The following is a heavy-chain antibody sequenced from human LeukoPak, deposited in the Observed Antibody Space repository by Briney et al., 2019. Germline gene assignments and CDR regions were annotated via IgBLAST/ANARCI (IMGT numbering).Heavy chain of an antibody. J-gene: IGHJ3*02. V-gene: IGHV4-34*01. CDR3: ARLVLTGYRSPKDAFDI. CDR1: GGSFSGYY. CDR2: INHSGST. D-gene: IGHD3-9*01. Sequence: SETLSLTCAVYGGSFSGYYWSWIRQPPGKGLEWIGEINHSGSTNYNPSLKSRVTISVDTSKNQFSLKLSSVTAADTAVYYCARLVLTGYRSPKDAFDIWGQGTMVTVPS.